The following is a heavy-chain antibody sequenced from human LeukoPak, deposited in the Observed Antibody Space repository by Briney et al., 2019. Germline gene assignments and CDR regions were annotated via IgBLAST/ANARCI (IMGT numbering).Heavy chain of an antibody. D-gene: IGHD3-9*01. Sequence: PSETLSLTCTVSGSSISTSNYYWAWIRQSPGKELECIGSFFYGGNIYYNPSLKSRVTISVDVSNNQFSLMLSSVTAADTALYYCARHGPLIRYRTAFDTWGQGTMVTVSS. CDR2: FFYGGNI. J-gene: IGHJ3*02. V-gene: IGHV4-39*01. CDR3: ARHGPLIRYRTAFDT. CDR1: GSSISTSNYY.